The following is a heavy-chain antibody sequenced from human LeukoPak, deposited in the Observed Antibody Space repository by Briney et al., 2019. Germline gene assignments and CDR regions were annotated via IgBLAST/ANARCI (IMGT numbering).Heavy chain of an antibody. CDR3: ARLRIAVAGSYYFDY. J-gene: IGHJ4*02. V-gene: IGHV4-39*01. Sequence: SETLSLTCTVSGGSISSSSYYWGWIRQPPGKGLEWIGSIYYSGSTYYNPSLKSRVTISVDTSKNQFSLKLSSVTAADTAVYYCARLRIAVAGSYYFDYWGQGTLVTVSS. CDR1: GGSISSSSYY. D-gene: IGHD6-19*01. CDR2: IYYSGST.